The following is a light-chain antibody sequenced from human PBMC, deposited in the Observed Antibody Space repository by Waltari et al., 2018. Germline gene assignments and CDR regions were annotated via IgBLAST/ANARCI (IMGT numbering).Light chain of an antibody. J-gene: IGLJ3*02. Sequence: QTVVTQEPSLSVSPGGTVALTCSLSSGSLSTPSYANWYQQTPGQAPRTLVYKANARSSGVPDRFSGSILGNTAALTITGAQADDESDYYCALYMGSGIWVFGGGTRLTVL. CDR3: ALYMGSGIWV. CDR1: SGSLSTPSY. V-gene: IGLV8-61*01. CDR2: KAN.